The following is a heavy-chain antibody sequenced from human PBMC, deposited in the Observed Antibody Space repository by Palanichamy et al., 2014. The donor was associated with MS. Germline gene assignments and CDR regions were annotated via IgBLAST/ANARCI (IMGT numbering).Heavy chain of an antibody. D-gene: IGHD4-17*01. CDR2: IYYSGST. CDR3: ARDSRTVTNWYFDL. Sequence: QVQLQESGPGLVKPSQTLSLTCTVSGGSISSGGYYWSWIRQHPGKGLEWIGYIYYSGSTYYNPSLKSRVTISIDTSKNQFSLKLSSVTAADTAVYYCARDSRTVTNWYFDLWGRGTLVTVSS. V-gene: IGHV4-31*03. CDR1: GGSISSGGYY. J-gene: IGHJ2*01.